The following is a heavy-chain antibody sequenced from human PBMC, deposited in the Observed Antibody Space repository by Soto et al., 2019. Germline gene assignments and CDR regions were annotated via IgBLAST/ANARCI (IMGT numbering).Heavy chain of an antibody. Sequence: PGGSLRLSCTTSGFTSGDYALNWVRQAPGKGLEWVGFIRRNAYGGTTDYAASVKGRFTISRDDSKSIAYLQMNSLRTEDTALYYCTRASSLDFDFWGQGTLVTVSS. CDR3: TRASSLDFDF. CDR2: IRRNAYGGTT. V-gene: IGHV3-49*04. D-gene: IGHD3-16*01. J-gene: IGHJ4*02. CDR1: GFTSGDYA.